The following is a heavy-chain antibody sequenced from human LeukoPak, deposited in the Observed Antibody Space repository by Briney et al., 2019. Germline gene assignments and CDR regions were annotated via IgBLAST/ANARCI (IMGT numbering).Heavy chain of an antibody. V-gene: IGHV1-69*13. CDR3: ARALRYYSDSSGYAFDY. D-gene: IGHD3-22*01. CDR1: GGTFRSFA. CDR2: IIPIFRTA. Sequence: ASVKLSCTASGGTFRSFAISWVRQAPGQGLEWMGGIIPIFRTANSTQKFHGRVTITADGSTSTAYMELSSLRYEDMAVYYCARALRYYSDSSGYAFDYWGQGTLVTVSS. J-gene: IGHJ4*02.